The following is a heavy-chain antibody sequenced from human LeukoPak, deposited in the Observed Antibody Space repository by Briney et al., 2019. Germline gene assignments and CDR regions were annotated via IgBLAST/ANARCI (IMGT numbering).Heavy chain of an antibody. Sequence: GSLRLSCAASGFTFSSYGMNWVRQAPGKGLEWVAFIQYDGSDTYYTDSVKGRFTISRDNSKNTLYLEMNSLRAEDTAVYYCARGRGKNYYDSSGYYFNWFDPWGQGTLVTVSS. CDR1: GFTFSSYG. J-gene: IGHJ5*02. V-gene: IGHV3-30*02. CDR3: ARGRGKNYYDSSGYYFNWFDP. D-gene: IGHD3-22*01. CDR2: IQYDGSDT.